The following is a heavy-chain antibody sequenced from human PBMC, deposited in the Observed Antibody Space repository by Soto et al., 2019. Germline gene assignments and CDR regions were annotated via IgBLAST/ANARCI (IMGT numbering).Heavy chain of an antibody. CDR1: GYTFNNYG. V-gene: IGHV1-18*01. CDR2: ISAYNGNT. CDR3: AREVQYDSGCYHELQN. D-gene: IGHD3-22*01. Sequence: VQLVQSGAEVKKPGASVKVSCKASGYTFNNYGITWVRQAPGQGLEWLGGISAYNGNTNYAQNLHVRMTLTTDTSKGTADMELRRLRSADTAVYYCAREVQYDSGCYHELQNWGQGALGTVS. J-gene: IGHJ1*01.